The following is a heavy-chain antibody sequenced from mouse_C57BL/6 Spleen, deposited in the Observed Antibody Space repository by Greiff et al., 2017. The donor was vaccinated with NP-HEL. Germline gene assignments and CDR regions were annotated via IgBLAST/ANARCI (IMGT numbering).Heavy chain of an antibody. J-gene: IGHJ1*03. CDR3: ARYIGYYGSMNWYFDV. D-gene: IGHD1-1*01. CDR2: IRNKANGYTT. V-gene: IGHV7-3*01. Sequence: EVMLVESGGGLVQPGGSLSLSCAASGFTFTDYYMSWVRQPPGKALEWLGFIRNKANGYTTEYSASVKGRFTISRDNSQSILYLQMNALRAEDSATYYCARYIGYYGSMNWYFDVWGTGTTVTVSS. CDR1: GFTFTDYY.